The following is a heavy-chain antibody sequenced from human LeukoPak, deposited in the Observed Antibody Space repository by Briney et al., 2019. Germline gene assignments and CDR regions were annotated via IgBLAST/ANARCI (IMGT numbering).Heavy chain of an antibody. D-gene: IGHD1-26*01. Sequence: GGSLRLSCAASGFTFRNYYMIWVRQAPGKGLEWVSYISASGDTIYYGDSVRGRFTISRDNAKNSLYLDMNTLKAEDTAVYYCARDPSWEILSYFDYWGQGTLVTVSP. CDR1: GFTFRNYY. CDR2: ISASGDTI. CDR3: ARDPSWEILSYFDY. J-gene: IGHJ4*02. V-gene: IGHV3-11*04.